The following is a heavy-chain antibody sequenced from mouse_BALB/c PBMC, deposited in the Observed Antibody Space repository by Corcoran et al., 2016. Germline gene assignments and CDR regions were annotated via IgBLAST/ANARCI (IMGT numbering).Heavy chain of an antibody. V-gene: IGHV1S136*01. J-gene: IGHJ3*01. Sequence: EVQLQQSGPELVKPGASVKMSCKASGYTFTSYVMHWVKQKPGQGLEWIGYINPYNDGNKYNEKFQGKATLTSDKSSSTAYMELSSLTSVDSAVYYCARNYGSSQAGFAYWCQGTLVTVSA. CDR2: INPYNDGN. CDR1: GYTFTSYV. CDR3: ARNYGSSQAGFAY. D-gene: IGHD1-1*01.